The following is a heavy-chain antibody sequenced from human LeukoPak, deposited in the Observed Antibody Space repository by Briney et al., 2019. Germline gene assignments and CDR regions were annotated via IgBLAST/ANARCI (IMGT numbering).Heavy chain of an antibody. J-gene: IGHJ4*02. CDR3: ARVPTTVTYTDY. Sequence: PGGSLRLSCAASGFTFSDYYMSWIRQAPGKGLEWVSYISTTGSTKYYADSVKGRFTISRDNAKNSLYLRTNSLRAEDTAVYYCARVPTTVTYTDYWGQGTLVTVSS. CDR1: GFTFSDYY. D-gene: IGHD4-17*01. V-gene: IGHV3-11*01. CDR2: ISTTGSTK.